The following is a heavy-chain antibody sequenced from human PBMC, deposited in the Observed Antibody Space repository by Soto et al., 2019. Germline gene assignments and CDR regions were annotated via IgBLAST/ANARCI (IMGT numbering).Heavy chain of an antibody. Sequence: GESLKISCQCSGYTFSNFCIACVLQLPGKGLEYMGIIYPGDSETRYSPSFHGKVTISADRSVGTAYLQWSSLEASDSAFYFCARSPRSSPYFDYWGQGALVTVSS. J-gene: IGHJ4*02. D-gene: IGHD6-13*01. CDR1: GYTFSNFC. CDR2: IYPGDSET. CDR3: ARSPRSSPYFDY. V-gene: IGHV5-51*01.